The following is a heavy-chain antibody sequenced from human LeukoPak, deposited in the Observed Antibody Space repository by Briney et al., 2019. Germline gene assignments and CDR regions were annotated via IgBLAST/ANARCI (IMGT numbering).Heavy chain of an antibody. D-gene: IGHD6-6*01. CDR2: MNPNSGNT. CDR3: ARGNVGIAAQGGDYFDY. CDR1: GYTFTSYD. J-gene: IGHJ4*02. Sequence: AASVKVSCKASGYTFTSYDINWVRQATGQGLEWMGWMNPNSGNTGYAQKFQGRVTITRNTSISTAYMELSSLRSEDTAVYYCARGNVGIAAQGGDYFDYWGQGTLVTVSS. V-gene: IGHV1-8*03.